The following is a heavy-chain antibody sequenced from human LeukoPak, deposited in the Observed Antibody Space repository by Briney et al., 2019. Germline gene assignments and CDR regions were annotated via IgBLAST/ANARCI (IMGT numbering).Heavy chain of an antibody. CDR2: IYHSGST. D-gene: IGHD1-26*01. CDR3: ARRVYSGNTGWFDP. V-gene: IGHV4-4*02. J-gene: IGHJ5*02. Sequence: SGTLSLTCTVSRGSISSPNWWTWVRQPPGKGLEWIGEIYHSGSTNHNPSLISRLTISVDTSKNQFSLNLTSVTAADTAVYYCARRVYSGNTGWFDPWGQGTLVTVSS. CDR1: RGSISSPNW.